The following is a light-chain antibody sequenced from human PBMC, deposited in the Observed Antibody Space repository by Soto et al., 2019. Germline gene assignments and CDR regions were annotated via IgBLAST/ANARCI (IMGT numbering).Light chain of an antibody. J-gene: IGKJ4*01. CDR1: QRVNRSF. CDR2: GAS. Sequence: EIVLTHTPGTLSSSLRERAPLSRRANQRVNRSFLAWYQQKPGKAPRLLVDGASSRTTGIPDRFSGSGSGTDFTLTISRLEPEDFAVYYCQQYGSSPLTFGGGTKVDNK. V-gene: IGKV3-20*01. CDR3: QQYGSSPLT.